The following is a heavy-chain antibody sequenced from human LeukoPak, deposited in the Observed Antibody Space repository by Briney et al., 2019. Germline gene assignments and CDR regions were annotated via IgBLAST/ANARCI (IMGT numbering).Heavy chain of an antibody. D-gene: IGHD6-19*01. CDR3: TTSSGWYNYFDY. J-gene: IGHJ4*02. Sequence: SSTYIYYTDSVKGRFTISRDNAKNSLYLQMNSLRAEDMAFYYCTTSSGWYNYFDYWGQGTLVTVSS. V-gene: IGHV3-21*04. CDR2: SSTYI.